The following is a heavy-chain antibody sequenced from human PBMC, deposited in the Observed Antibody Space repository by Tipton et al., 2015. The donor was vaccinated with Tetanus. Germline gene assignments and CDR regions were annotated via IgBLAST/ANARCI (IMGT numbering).Heavy chain of an antibody. CDR3: ARVEAGTTMVRGVIITELHPFDY. V-gene: IGHV4-39*07. Sequence: TLSLTCTVSGGSVSSGSYYWSWIRQPPGKGLEWIGEINHSGSTNYNPSLKSRVTISVDTSKNQFSLKLSSVTAADTAVYYCARVEAGTTMVRGVIITELHPFDYWRQGTLVTVSS. CDR2: INHSGST. CDR1: GGSVSSGSYY. J-gene: IGHJ4*02. D-gene: IGHD3-10*01.